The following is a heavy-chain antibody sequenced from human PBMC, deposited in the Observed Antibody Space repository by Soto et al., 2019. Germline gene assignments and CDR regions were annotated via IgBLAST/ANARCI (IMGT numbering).Heavy chain of an antibody. CDR2: IYYSGST. V-gene: IGHV4-39*01. CDR3: ATINYEFIAYYAMGV. CDR1: GGSIGSSSYY. Sequence: PSETLSLTCTVSGGSIGSSSYYWGWIRQPPGKGLEWIGSIYYSGSTYYNPSLKSRVTISVDTSKNQFSLKLSSVTAADTAVYYCATINYEFIAYYAMGVWGQGTTVTVSS. D-gene: IGHD3-3*01. J-gene: IGHJ6*02.